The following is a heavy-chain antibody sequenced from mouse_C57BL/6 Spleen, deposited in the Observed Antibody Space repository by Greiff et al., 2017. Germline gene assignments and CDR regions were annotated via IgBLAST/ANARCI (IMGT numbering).Heavy chain of an antibody. J-gene: IGHJ4*01. CDR3: ARRGTTVVAVDY. D-gene: IGHD1-1*01. V-gene: IGHV1-59*01. Sequence: VQLQQPGAELVRPGTSVKLSCKASGYTFTSYWMHWVKQRPGQGLEWIGVIDPSDSYTNYNQKFKGKATLTVDTSSSTAYMQLSSLTSEDSAVYYCARRGTTVVAVDYWGQGTSVTVSS. CDR1: GYTFTSYW. CDR2: IDPSDSYT.